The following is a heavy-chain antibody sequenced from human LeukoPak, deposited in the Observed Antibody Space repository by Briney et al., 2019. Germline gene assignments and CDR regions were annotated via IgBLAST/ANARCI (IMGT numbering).Heavy chain of an antibody. J-gene: IGHJ3*02. V-gene: IGHV6-1*01. CDR2: IYFRSKWYN. Sequence: SQTLSLTCAISGDSVSSNSAAWNWFRQSPSRGLEWLGRIYFRSKWYNEYAVSVNSRITINPDTSKNQFSLQLNSVTPEDTAVYYCARGWGSGSNAFDIWGQGTMVTVST. D-gene: IGHD6-19*01. CDR3: ARGWGSGSNAFDI. CDR1: GDSVSSNSAA.